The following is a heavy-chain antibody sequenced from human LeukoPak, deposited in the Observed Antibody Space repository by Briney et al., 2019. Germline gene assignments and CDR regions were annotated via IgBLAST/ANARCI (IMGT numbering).Heavy chain of an antibody. Sequence: GGSLRLSCVASGFTFNSYGMNWVRQAPGKGLEWVSFLRYDGRNQHYADSVGGRFTISRDNPNNPLYLQMNSLRPEDTAVYYCARDVRWDYWGQGTLVTVSS. V-gene: IGHV3-30*02. D-gene: IGHD6-13*01. CDR2: LRYDGRNQ. J-gene: IGHJ4*02. CDR1: GFTFNSYG. CDR3: ARDVRWDY.